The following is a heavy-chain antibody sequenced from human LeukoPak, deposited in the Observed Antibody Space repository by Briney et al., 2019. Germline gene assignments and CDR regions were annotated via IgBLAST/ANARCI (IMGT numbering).Heavy chain of an antibody. V-gene: IGHV4-34*01. J-gene: IGHJ5*02. CDR1: GGSFRGYY. Sequence: SETLSLTCAVSGGSFRGYYWSWIRQPPGKGLEWMGEINHSGSTKYNPSLKSRDTKSVDTSKTEFSLKLRSGTAANTAVYYCARGQAWLGCFDPWGQGTLVTVSS. D-gene: IGHD6-19*01. CDR3: ARGQAWLGCFDP. CDR2: INHSGST.